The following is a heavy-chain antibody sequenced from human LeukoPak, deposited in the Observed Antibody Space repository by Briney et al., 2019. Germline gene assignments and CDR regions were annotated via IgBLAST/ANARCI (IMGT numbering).Heavy chain of an antibody. D-gene: IGHD3-10*01. Sequence: PSETLSLTCAVYGGSFSGYYWSWIRQPPGKGLEWIGEINHSGSTNYNPSLKSRVTISVDTSKNQFSLKLSSVTAADTAVYYCARQKKGKISYYYGSGSSFDYWGQGTLVTVSS. CDR2: INHSGST. J-gene: IGHJ4*02. CDR1: GGSFSGYY. CDR3: ARQKKGKISYYYGSGSSFDY. V-gene: IGHV4-34*01.